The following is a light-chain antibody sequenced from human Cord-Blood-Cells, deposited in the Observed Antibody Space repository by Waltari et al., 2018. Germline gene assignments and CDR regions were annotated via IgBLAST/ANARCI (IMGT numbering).Light chain of an antibody. CDR2: RNN. CDR1: SSNIGSNY. J-gene: IGLJ3*02. Sequence: QSVLTQPPSASGTPGQRVTISCSGSSSNIGSNYVSWYQQLPGTAPKLLIYRNNKRPSGVPDRFSGSKSGTSASLAISGRRSEDEADYYCAAWDDSLSGWVFGGGTKLTVL. CDR3: AAWDDSLSGWV. V-gene: IGLV1-47*01.